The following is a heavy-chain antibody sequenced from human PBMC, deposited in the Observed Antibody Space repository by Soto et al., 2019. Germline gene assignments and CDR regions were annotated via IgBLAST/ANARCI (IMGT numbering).Heavy chain of an antibody. Sequence: QVQLVESGGGVVQPGRSLRLSCTDSGFTFSSNGMHWVRQAPGKGLEWVAVISYDGSKKYYGDSVKGRFTISRDNSKNTLYLQMNSLRSEDTAVYYCAKERYESGANWCDPWGQGTLVIVSS. CDR2: ISYDGSKK. CDR3: AKERYESGANWCDP. J-gene: IGHJ5*02. CDR1: GFTFSSNG. V-gene: IGHV3-30*18. D-gene: IGHD1-1*01.